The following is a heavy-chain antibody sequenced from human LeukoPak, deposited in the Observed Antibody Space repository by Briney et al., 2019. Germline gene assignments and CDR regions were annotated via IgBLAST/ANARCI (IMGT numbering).Heavy chain of an antibody. CDR3: ARGRKDDFWSGYYFGSSGYYGMDV. V-gene: IGHV3-21*01. D-gene: IGHD3-3*01. CDR2: IGSSSSYI. CDR1: GFALSAYW. J-gene: IGHJ6*02. Sequence: GGSLRLSCAASGFALSAYWMNWVRQAPGKGLEWVSSIGSSSSYIYYADSVKGRFTISRDNAQNSLYLQMNSLRAEDTAVYYCARGRKDDFWSGYYFGSSGYYGMDVRGQGTTVTVSS.